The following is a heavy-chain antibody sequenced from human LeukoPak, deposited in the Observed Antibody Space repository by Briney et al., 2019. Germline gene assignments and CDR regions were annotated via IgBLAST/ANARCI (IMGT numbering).Heavy chain of an antibody. J-gene: IGHJ4*02. CDR1: GFTFSDYY. CDR3: ARARAGTGDY. CDR2: ISSSSSYT. V-gene: IGHV3-11*06. D-gene: IGHD6-13*01. Sequence: GGSLRLSCAASGFTFSDYYMSWIRQAPGKGLEWVSYISSSSSYTNYADSVKGRFTISRDNAKNSLHLQMNSLRAEDTAVYYCARARAGTGDYWGQGTLVTVSS.